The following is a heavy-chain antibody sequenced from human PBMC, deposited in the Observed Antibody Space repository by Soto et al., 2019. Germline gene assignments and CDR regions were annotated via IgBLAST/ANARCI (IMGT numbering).Heavy chain of an antibody. V-gene: IGHV3-74*01. CDR1: GFTFSSYW. Sequence: EVQLVESGGGLVQPGGSLRLSCAASGFTFSSYWMHWVRQAPGKGLVWVSRINSDESSTSYADSVKGRFTISRDNAQKTLYLQMNSLRAEDTAVYYCARSEGGLLLNYWGQGTLVTVSS. CDR2: INSDESST. D-gene: IGHD2-2*01. CDR3: ARSEGGLLLNY. J-gene: IGHJ4*02.